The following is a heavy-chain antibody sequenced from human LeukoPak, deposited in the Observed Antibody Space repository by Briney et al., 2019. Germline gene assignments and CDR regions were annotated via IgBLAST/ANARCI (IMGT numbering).Heavy chain of an antibody. CDR3: ARAHSSGWYNYYYMDV. V-gene: IGHV1-8*01. CDR2: MNPNSGNT. J-gene: IGHJ6*03. CDR1: GYTFTSYD. Sequence: ASVKVSCKASGYTFTSYDINWVRQATGQGLEWMGWMNPNSGNTGYAQEFQGRVTMTRNTSISTAYMELSSLRSEDTAVYYCARAHSSGWYNYYYMDVWGKGTTVTVSS. D-gene: IGHD6-19*01.